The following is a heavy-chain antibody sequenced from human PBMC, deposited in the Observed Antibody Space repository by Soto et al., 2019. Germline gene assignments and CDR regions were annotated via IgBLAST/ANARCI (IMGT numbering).Heavy chain of an antibody. J-gene: IGHJ4*02. Sequence: EVQLVESGGGLVKPGGSLRLSCAASGFTFSSYSMNWVRQAPGKGLEWVSSITSTSSYIYYADSVKGRFTISRDNAKNSLSLQMNSLRAEDTAVYYCAREADYYDSSGYYYSHFDYWGQGTLVTVSS. D-gene: IGHD3-22*01. CDR2: ITSTSSYI. V-gene: IGHV3-21*01. CDR3: AREADYYDSSGYYYSHFDY. CDR1: GFTFSSYS.